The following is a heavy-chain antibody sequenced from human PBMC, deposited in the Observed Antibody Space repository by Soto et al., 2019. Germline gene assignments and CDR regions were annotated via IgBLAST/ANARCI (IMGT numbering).Heavy chain of an antibody. V-gene: IGHV3-11*06. J-gene: IGHJ5*02. CDR2: ISSSSSYT. CDR1: GFTFSDYY. D-gene: IGHD3-10*01. CDR3: ARLGMVRGNWFDP. Sequence: GGSLRLSCAASGFTFSDYYMSWIRQAPGKGLEWVSYISSSSSYTNYADSVKGRFTISRDNAKNSLYLQMNSLRAEDTAVYYCARLGMVRGNWFDPWGQGTLVTVSS.